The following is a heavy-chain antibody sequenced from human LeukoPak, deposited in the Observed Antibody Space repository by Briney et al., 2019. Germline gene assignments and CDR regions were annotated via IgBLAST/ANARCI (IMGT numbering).Heavy chain of an antibody. V-gene: IGHV3-15*01. CDR1: GLTVGNAW. D-gene: IGHD6-19*01. J-gene: IGHJ4*02. Sequence: GGSLRLSCAASGLTVGNAWMSWVRRAPGKGLEWVGRIKSSSAGGATDFAAPVKGRFAMSRDNSKNILFLQMNSLESEDTGMYYCTTDKFSSGWYGGFDSWGQGTLVTVSS. CDR3: TTDKFSSGWYGGFDS. CDR2: IKSSSAGGAT.